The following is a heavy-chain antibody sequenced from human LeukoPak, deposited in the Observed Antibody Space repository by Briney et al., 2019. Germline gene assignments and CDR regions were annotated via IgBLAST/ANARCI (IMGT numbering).Heavy chain of an antibody. CDR3: AGLYIYSYGQEARFDY. V-gene: IGHV1-69*13. D-gene: IGHD5-18*01. CDR2: IIPIFGTA. J-gene: IGHJ4*02. Sequence: SVKVSCKASGGTFSSYAISWVRQAPGQGLEWMGGIIPIFGTANYAQKFQGRVTITADESTSTAYMELSSLRSEDTAVYYCAGLYIYSYGQEARFDYWGQGTLVTVSS. CDR1: GGTFSSYA.